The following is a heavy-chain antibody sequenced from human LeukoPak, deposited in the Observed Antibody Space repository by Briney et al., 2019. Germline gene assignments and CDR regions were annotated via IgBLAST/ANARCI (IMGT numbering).Heavy chain of an antibody. CDR1: GFTFSNYW. J-gene: IGHJ4*02. Sequence: GSLRLSCAASGFTFSNYWMHWVRQAPGKGLVWVPRINSDGISTGYADSVKGRFTVSRDNAKKTLYLQMNSLRAEDTAVYYCARDVGNFDYWGQGTLVTVSS. V-gene: IGHV3-74*01. CDR3: ARDVGNFDY. CDR2: INSDGIST.